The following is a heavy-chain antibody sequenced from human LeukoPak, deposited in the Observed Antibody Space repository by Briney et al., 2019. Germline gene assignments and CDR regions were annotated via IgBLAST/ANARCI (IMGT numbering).Heavy chain of an antibody. CDR1: GYTFTGYY. CDR3: ARGASVYCTNGVCYYSFDAFDI. J-gene: IGHJ3*02. V-gene: IGHV1-2*06. D-gene: IGHD2-8*01. Sequence: ASVTVSCKASGYTFTGYYIHWVRQAPGHGLEWMGRINPNSGGTNYAQKLQGGVTMTTDTSTSTAYMELRSLRSDDTAVYYCARGASVYCTNGVCYYSFDAFDIWGQGTMVTVSS. CDR2: INPNSGGT.